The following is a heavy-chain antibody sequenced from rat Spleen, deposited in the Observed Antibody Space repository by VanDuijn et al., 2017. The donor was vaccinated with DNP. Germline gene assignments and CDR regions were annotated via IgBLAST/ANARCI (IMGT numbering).Heavy chain of an antibody. D-gene: IGHD1-2*01. V-gene: IGHV5-7*01. CDR2: ISYDGSST. CDR1: GFTFSNYD. CDR3: ARLALYHSSYLAFDY. Sequence: EVQLVESGGGLVQPGRSMKLSCAASGFTFSNYDMAWVRQAPKKGLEWVATISYDGSSTYYRDSVKGRFTISRDNAKSTLYLQRDSLRSEDTATYYCARLALYHSSYLAFDYWGQGVMVTVSS. J-gene: IGHJ2*01.